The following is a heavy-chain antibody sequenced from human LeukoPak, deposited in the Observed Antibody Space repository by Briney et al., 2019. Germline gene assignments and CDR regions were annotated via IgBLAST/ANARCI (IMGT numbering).Heavy chain of an antibody. CDR3: ARGQYDFWSGLDFDY. CDR2: IYSGGST. V-gene: IGHV3-53*01. Sequence: GGSLRLSCAASGFTVSSNYMSWVRQAPGKGLEWVSVIYSGGSTYYADSVRGRFTISRDNSKNTLYLQMNSLRAEDTAVYYCARGQYDFWSGLDFDYWGQGTLVTVSS. D-gene: IGHD3-3*01. J-gene: IGHJ4*02. CDR1: GFTVSSNY.